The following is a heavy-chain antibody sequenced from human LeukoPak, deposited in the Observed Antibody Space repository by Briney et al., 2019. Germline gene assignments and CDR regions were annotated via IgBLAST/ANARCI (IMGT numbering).Heavy chain of an antibody. J-gene: IGHJ4*02. Sequence: QTGGSLRLSCAASGFTFSSYAMNWVRQAPGKGLEWVSYISSSGSTIYYADSVKGRFTISRDNAKNSLYLQMNSLRAEDTAVYYCAREGIAAVFDYWGQGTLVTVSS. CDR2: ISSSGSTI. CDR3: AREGIAAVFDY. V-gene: IGHV3-48*03. CDR1: GFTFSSYA. D-gene: IGHD6-13*01.